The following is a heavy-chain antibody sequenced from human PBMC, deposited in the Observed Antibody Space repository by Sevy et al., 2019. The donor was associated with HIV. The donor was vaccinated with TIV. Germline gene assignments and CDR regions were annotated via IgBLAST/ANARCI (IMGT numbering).Heavy chain of an antibody. D-gene: IGHD4-17*01. CDR2: INQEGSER. CDR1: EFTFKSYW. Sequence: GGSLRLSCVASEFTFKSYWMTWVRQAPGKGLEWVANINQEGSERYYVDSVRGRFTISRDNAKNSMYLQMKTLRAEDTAVYYCVRTGAYGDTYPYDYGMDVWGQGTTVTVSS. J-gene: IGHJ6*02. V-gene: IGHV3-7*03. CDR3: VRTGAYGDTYPYDYGMDV.